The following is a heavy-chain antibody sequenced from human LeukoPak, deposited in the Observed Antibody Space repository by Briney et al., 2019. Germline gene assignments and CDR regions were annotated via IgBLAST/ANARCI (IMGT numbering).Heavy chain of an antibody. J-gene: IGHJ5*02. CDR3: ARATIFGIVNNWFDP. CDR1: GYTFTSYG. V-gene: IGHV1-18*01. CDR2: ISAYNGNT. D-gene: IGHD3-3*01. Sequence: ASVKVSCKASGYTFTSYGISWVRQAPGQGLEWMGWISAYNGNTNYAQKLQGRVTMTTDTSTSTAYMELRSLRSDDTAVYYCARATIFGIVNNWFDPWGQGTLVTVSS.